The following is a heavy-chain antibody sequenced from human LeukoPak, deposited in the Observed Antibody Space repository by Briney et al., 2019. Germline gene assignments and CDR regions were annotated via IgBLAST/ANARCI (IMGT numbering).Heavy chain of an antibody. CDR3: ASQSIAARPIVY. CDR2: IYYRGST. Sequence: SETLCLTCAVYVGSFRGYYWSWIRQPPGKGLEWIGYIYYRGSTNYNPSLKSGVTISVDTSKNQFSLKLSSVTAADTAVYYCASQSIAARPIVYWGQGTLVTVSS. V-gene: IGHV4-59*01. CDR1: VGSFRGYY. J-gene: IGHJ4*02. D-gene: IGHD6-6*01.